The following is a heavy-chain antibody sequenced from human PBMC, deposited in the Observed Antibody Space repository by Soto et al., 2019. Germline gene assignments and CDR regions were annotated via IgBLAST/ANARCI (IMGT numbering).Heavy chain of an antibody. CDR1: GFTFSSYA. D-gene: IGHD4-17*01. J-gene: IGHJ6*02. CDR3: ARGRNGDYPYYYYYYGMDV. Sequence: AGGSLRLSCAASGFTFSSYAMHWVRQAPGKGLEWVAVISYDGSNKYYADSVKGRFTISRDNSKNTLYLQMNSLRSEDTAVYYCARGRNGDYPYYYYYYGMDVWGQGTTVTVSS. V-gene: IGHV3-30-3*01. CDR2: ISYDGSNK.